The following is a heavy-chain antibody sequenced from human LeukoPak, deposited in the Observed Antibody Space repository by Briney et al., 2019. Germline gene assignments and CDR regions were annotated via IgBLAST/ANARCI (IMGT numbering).Heavy chain of an antibody. CDR1: GGSISSYY. V-gene: IGHV4-59*01. J-gene: IGHJ6*03. D-gene: IGHD5-18*01. CDR3: ARVCPVEDTAMALNPSYYYYYYMDV. CDR2: IYYSGST. Sequence: SETLSLTCTVSGGSISSYYWSWIPQPPGKGLEWIGYIYYSGSTNYNPSLKSRVTISVDTSKNQFSLKLSSVTAADTAVYYCARVCPVEDTAMALNPSYYYYYYMDVWGKGTTVTVSS.